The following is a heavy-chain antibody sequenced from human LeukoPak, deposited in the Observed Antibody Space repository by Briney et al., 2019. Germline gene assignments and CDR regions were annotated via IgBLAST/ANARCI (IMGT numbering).Heavy chain of an antibody. CDR2: IYYSGST. Sequence: SETLSLTCTVSGGSISSSIYYWGWIRQPPGKGLEWIGSIYYSGSTYYNPSLKSRVTISVDTSKNQFSLKLSSVTAADTAVYYCAGSGWKPEFDYWGQGTLVTVSS. D-gene: IGHD6-19*01. CDR3: AGSGWKPEFDY. V-gene: IGHV4-39*01. CDR1: GGSISSSIYY. J-gene: IGHJ4*02.